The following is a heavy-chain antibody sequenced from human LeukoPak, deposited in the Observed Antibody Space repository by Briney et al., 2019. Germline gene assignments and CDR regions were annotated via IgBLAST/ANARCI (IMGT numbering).Heavy chain of an antibody. Sequence: AGGSLRLSCGTSGFTFSNFAMSWVRQAPGKGLEWVSGMSGSGDNTYAAHSVKGRFTISRDNFKNTLYLHMNGLRDDDTAIYHCATEGLGCWGPGTLVTVSS. CDR3: ATEGLGC. J-gene: IGHJ4*02. CDR2: MSGSGDNT. V-gene: IGHV3-23*01. CDR1: GFTFSNFA. D-gene: IGHD2-21*01.